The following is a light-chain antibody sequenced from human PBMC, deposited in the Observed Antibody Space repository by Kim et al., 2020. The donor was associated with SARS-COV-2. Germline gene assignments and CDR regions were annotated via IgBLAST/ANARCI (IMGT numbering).Light chain of an antibody. Sequence: DIQMTQSPSSLSASVGDRVTITCRTSHDISQYLAWFQQTPGKAPKPLIYYASKLHSGVPSNFSGSGSGTDFTLTISGLQPEHYATYYCQQYKDYPLTFGGGTKVDIK. CDR2: YAS. V-gene: IGKV1-16*02. CDR1: HDISQY. CDR3: QQYKDYPLT. J-gene: IGKJ4*01.